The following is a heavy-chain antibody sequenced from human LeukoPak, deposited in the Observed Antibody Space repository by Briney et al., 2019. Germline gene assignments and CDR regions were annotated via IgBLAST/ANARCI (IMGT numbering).Heavy chain of an antibody. J-gene: IGHJ4*02. CDR1: GGSISSSSYY. Sequence: NASETLSLTCTVSGGSISSSSYYWGWIRQPPGKGLEWIGSIYYSGSTYYNPSLKSRVTIPVDTSKNQFSLKLSSVTATDTSVYYCARPGYYYWYYFVYWGQGTLVTVSS. D-gene: IGHD3-10*01. CDR3: ARPGYYYWYYFVY. V-gene: IGHV4-39*01. CDR2: IYYSGST.